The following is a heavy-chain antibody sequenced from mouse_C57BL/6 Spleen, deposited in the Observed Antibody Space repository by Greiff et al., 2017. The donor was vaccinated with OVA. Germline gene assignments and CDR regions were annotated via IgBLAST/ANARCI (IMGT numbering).Heavy chain of an antibody. J-gene: IGHJ2*01. Sequence: EVQLQQSEGGLVQPGSSMKLSCTASGFTFSDYYMAWVRQVPEKGLEWVANINYDGSSTYYLDSLKSRFIISRDNAKNILYLQMSSLKSEDTATDYCARDPDSSGYYFDYWGQGTTLTVSS. CDR2: INYDGSST. D-gene: IGHD3-2*02. CDR3: ARDPDSSGYYFDY. V-gene: IGHV5-16*01. CDR1: GFTFSDYY.